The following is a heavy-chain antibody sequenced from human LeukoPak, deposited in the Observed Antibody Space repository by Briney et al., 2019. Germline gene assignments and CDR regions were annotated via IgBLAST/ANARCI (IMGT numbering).Heavy chain of an antibody. J-gene: IGHJ6*04. D-gene: IGHD3-10*02. CDR3: AELGITMIGGV. V-gene: IGHV3-21*01. CDR2: ISSSSSYI. Sequence: GGSLRLSCAASGFTFSSYSMNWVRQAPGKGLEWVSSISSSSSYIYYADSVKGRFTISRDNAKNSLYLQMNSLGAEDTAVYYCAELGITMIGGVWGKGTTVTISS. CDR1: GFTFSSYS.